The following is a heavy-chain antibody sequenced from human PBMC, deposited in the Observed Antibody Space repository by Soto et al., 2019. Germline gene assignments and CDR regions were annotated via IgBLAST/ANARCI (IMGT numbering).Heavy chain of an antibody. V-gene: IGHV3-48*03. J-gene: IGHJ4*02. CDR3: ARDLLTHNDY. D-gene: IGHD2-21*02. Sequence: TGGSLRLSEAASGFHFSNYEMNWVRKPAGKGLEGVAYISSIGTTIYYSDSVKGRFTISRDNAKNSLFLQINSLRAEDTAVYYCARDLLTHNDYWGQGTLVTVSS. CDR1: GFHFSNYE. CDR2: ISSIGTTI.